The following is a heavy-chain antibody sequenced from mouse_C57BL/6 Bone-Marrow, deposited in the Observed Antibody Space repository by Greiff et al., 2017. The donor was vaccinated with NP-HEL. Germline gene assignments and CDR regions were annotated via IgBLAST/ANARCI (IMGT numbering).Heavy chain of an antibody. J-gene: IGHJ4*01. CDR3: TRKINYYGSSPYAMDY. CDR2: ISSGGDYI. V-gene: IGHV5-9-1*02. D-gene: IGHD1-1*01. Sequence: EVKLMESGEGLVKPGGSLKLSCAASGFTFSSYAMSWVRQTPEKRLEWVACISSGGDYIYYADTVKGRFTISRDNARNTLYLQMSSLKSEDTAMYYCTRKINYYGSSPYAMDYWGQGTSVTVSS. CDR1: GFTFSSYA.